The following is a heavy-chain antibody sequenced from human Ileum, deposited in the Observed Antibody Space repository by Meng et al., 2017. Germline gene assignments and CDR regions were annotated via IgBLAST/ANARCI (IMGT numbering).Heavy chain of an antibody. Sequence: QWQLQQWGAGLLKPSETLSLPCAVYGGSFSGYYWSWIRQPPGKGLEWIGEINHSGSTNYNPSLKSRVTISVDTSKNQFSLKLSSVTAADTAVYYCARGGPWFDPWGQGTLVTVSS. CDR1: GGSFSGYY. J-gene: IGHJ5*02. CDR3: ARGGPWFDP. CDR2: INHSGST. V-gene: IGHV4-34*01.